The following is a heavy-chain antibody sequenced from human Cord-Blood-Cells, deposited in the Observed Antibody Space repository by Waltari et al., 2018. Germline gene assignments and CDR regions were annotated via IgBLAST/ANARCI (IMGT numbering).Heavy chain of an antibody. CDR2: IKQDGSEK. J-gene: IGHJ4*02. CDR1: GFTFSSYW. Sequence: EVQLVESGGGLVQPGGSLRLSCAASGFTFSSYWVSWVRQAPGKGLEWVANIKQDGSEKYYVDSVKGRFTISRDNAKNSLYLQMNSLRAEDTAVYYCARGRSSFFDYWGQGTLVTVSS. CDR3: ARGRSSFFDY. V-gene: IGHV3-7*01. D-gene: IGHD6-6*01.